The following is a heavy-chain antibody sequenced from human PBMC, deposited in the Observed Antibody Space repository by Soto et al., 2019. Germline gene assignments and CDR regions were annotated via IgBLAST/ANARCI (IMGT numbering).Heavy chain of an antibody. D-gene: IGHD2-2*01. Sequence: QVQLVESGGGVVQPGRSLRLSCAASGFTFSSYAMHWVRQAPGKGLEWVAVISYDGSNKYYADSVKGRFTTSRDNSKNTRYLQMNSLRAEDTAVYYCASARWYCSSTSCSGGPYNWFAPWGQGPLVIVSS. CDR1: GFTFSSYA. J-gene: IGHJ5*02. CDR2: ISYDGSNK. CDR3: ASARWYCSSTSCSGGPYNWFAP. V-gene: IGHV3-30-3*01.